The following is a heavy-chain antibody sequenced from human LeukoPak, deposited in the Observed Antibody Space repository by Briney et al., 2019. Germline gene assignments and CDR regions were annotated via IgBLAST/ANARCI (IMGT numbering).Heavy chain of an antibody. D-gene: IGHD5-12*01. Sequence: GGSLRLSCAASGFTFNSYVMSWDRQAPGKGLDWVSAISGTGGRTYYADSVKGRFTISRDNSRNTLYLQMNSLRAEDTAVYYCAKDSYIVATYYFDYWGQGTLVTVSS. J-gene: IGHJ4*02. CDR3: AKDSYIVATYYFDY. V-gene: IGHV3-23*01. CDR1: GFTFNSYV. CDR2: ISGTGGRT.